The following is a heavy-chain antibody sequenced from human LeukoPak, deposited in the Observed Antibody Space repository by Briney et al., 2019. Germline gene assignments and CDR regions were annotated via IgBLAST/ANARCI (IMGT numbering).Heavy chain of an antibody. J-gene: IGHJ4*02. D-gene: IGHD4-17*01. CDR3: ASLQNTVTTDY. CDR1: GGSISSYY. Sequence: SETLSLTCTVSGGSISSYYWGWIRQPPGKGLEWIGSIYYSGSTYYNPSLKSRVTISVDTSKNQFSLKLSSVTAADTAVYYCASLQNTVTTDYWGQGTLVTVSS. CDR2: IYYSGST. V-gene: IGHV4-39*07.